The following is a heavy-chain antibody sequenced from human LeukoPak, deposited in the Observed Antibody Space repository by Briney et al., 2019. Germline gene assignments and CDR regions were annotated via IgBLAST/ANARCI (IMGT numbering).Heavy chain of an antibody. CDR1: GFTVSSNY. D-gene: IGHD6-19*01. J-gene: IGHJ4*02. V-gene: IGHV3-30*18. CDR2: ISYDGSNK. CDR3: AKEGYSSGWYYFDY. Sequence: QTGGSLRLSCAASGFTVSSNYMSWVRQAPGKGLEWVADISYDGSNKYYADSVKGRFTISRDNSKNTLYLQMNSLRAEDTAVYYCAKEGYSSGWYYFDYWGQGTLVTVSS.